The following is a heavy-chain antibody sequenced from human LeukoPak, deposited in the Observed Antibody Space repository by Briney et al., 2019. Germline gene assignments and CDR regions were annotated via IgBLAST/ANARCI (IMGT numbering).Heavy chain of an antibody. CDR3: ARVGGYNLWFY. D-gene: IGHD5-24*01. Sequence: ASVKVSCKASGYTFSGYYIHWVRQAPGQGLEWMGWINPNSGGTNYAQKFQGRVTMTRDTSISTVYMELSRLRSDDSAVYYCARVGGYNLWFYWGQGTLVTVSS. J-gene: IGHJ4*02. CDR1: GYTFSGYY. V-gene: IGHV1-2*02. CDR2: INPNSGGT.